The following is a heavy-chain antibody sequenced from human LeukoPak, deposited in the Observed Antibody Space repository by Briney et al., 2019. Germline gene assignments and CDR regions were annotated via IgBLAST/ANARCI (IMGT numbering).Heavy chain of an antibody. J-gene: IGHJ6*03. CDR3: ARDGHQDIVVVPAAPYYYYYYMDV. CDR1: GYTFTSYG. D-gene: IGHD2-2*01. V-gene: IGHV1-18*01. Sequence: ASVKVSCKASGYTFTSYGISWVRQAPGQGLEWIGWISAYNGNTNYAQKLQGRVTMTTDTSTSTAYMELRSLRSDDTAVYYCARDGHQDIVVVPAAPYYYYYYMDVWGKGTTVTISS. CDR2: ISAYNGNT.